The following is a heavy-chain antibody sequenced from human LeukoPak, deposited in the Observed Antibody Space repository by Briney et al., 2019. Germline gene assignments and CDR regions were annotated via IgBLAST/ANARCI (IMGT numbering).Heavy chain of an antibody. D-gene: IGHD3-10*01. CDR3: ARSHITYGSGSYYSD. J-gene: IGHJ4*02. V-gene: IGHV5-51*01. CDR1: GYSFTSYW. Sequence: GESLKISCKGSGYSFTSYWIGWVRQMPGKGLEWMGIIYPVDSDTRYSPSSQGQVTISADKSISTAYLQWSSLKASDTAMYYCARSHITYGSGSYYSDWGQGTLVTVSS. CDR2: IYPVDSDT.